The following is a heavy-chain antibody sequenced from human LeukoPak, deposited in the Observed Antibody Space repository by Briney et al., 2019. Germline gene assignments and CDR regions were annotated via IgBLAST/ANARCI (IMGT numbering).Heavy chain of an antibody. V-gene: IGHV4-34*01. Sequence: SETLSLTCAVYGGSFSGYYWSWIRQPPGKGLEWIGTIYYSGSTFYSPSLKSRITISVDTSKNQFSLKLSSVTAADTAVYYCARLLVPGWFDPWGQGTLVTVSS. CDR3: ARLLVPGWFDP. D-gene: IGHD2-2*01. CDR1: GGSFSGYY. CDR2: IYYSGST. J-gene: IGHJ5*02.